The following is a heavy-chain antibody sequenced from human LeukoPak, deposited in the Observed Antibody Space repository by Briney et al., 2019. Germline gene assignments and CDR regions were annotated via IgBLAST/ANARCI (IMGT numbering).Heavy chain of an antibody. CDR1: GGSVSSGSYY. V-gene: IGHV4-61*01. CDR2: IYYSGYT. CDR3: ARRYYTNGVYYYDY. D-gene: IGHD2-8*01. Sequence: PSETLSLTCTVSGGSVSSGSYYWSWIRQPPGKGLEWIGYIYYSGYTNYNPSLKSRVTISVDTSKNQFSLKLSSVTAADTAVYYCARRYYTNGVYYYDYWGQGTLVTVSS. J-gene: IGHJ4*02.